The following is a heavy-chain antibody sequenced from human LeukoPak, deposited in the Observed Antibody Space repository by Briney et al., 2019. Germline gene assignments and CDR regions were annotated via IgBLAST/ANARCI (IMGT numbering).Heavy chain of an antibody. J-gene: IGHJ4*02. V-gene: IGHV3-23*01. CDR2: ISGSGGSA. CDR1: GFAFSSYA. CDR3: AKDGDDSSGYYPN. Sequence: GGSLRLPCVASGFAFSSYAMSWVRQAPGKGLEWVSAISGSGGSAYYADSVKGRFTISRDNSKNTLYLQMNSLRAEDTAVYYCAKDGDDSSGYYPNWGQGTLVTVSS. D-gene: IGHD3-22*01.